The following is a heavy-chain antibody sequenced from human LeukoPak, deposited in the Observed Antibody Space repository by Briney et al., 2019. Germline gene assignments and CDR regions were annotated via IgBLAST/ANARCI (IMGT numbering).Heavy chain of an antibody. CDR3: ARSYCSGGSCYSSLAFDI. CDR1: GFTFGDYA. J-gene: IGHJ3*02. CDR2: IGSKAYGGTT. Sequence: QSGGSLRLSCTASGFTFGDYAMSWFRQAPGKGLEWVGFIGSKAYGGTTEYAASVKGRFTISRDDSKSIAYLQMNSLKTEDTAVYYCARSYCSGGSCYSSLAFDIWGQGTMVTVSS. D-gene: IGHD2-15*01. V-gene: IGHV3-49*03.